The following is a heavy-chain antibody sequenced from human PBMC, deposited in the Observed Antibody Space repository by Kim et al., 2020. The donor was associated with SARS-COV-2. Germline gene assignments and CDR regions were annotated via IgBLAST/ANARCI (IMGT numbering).Heavy chain of an antibody. CDR2: SSSISSYI. CDR3: ARIGVFNNVMDV. D-gene: IGHD3-3*01. Sequence: SASSSISSYIYYADSLKGRFTISRDNAKNSLYLQMNSLRAEDTSVYYCARIGVFNNVMDVSVQGTT. J-gene: IGHJ6*02. V-gene: IGHV3-21*01.